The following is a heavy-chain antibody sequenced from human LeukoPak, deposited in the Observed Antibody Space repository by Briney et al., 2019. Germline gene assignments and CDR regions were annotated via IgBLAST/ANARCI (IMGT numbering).Heavy chain of an antibody. Sequence: ASVKVSCKASGYTFTGHYIHWVRQAPGQGLEWMGWINPNSGDTNYAQKFRGRVTMTWDTSISTAYMELSRLTSDDMAVYYCARDLQPTVTTLGGMDVWGQGTTVTVSS. D-gene: IGHD4-17*01. CDR3: ARDLQPTVTTLGGMDV. V-gene: IGHV1-2*02. CDR2: INPNSGDT. J-gene: IGHJ6*02. CDR1: GYTFTGHY.